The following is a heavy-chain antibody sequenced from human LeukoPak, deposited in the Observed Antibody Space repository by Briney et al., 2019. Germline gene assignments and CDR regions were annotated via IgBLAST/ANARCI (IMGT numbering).Heavy chain of an antibody. CDR3: AKDRLSTPTAPRFDP. V-gene: IGHV3-23*01. CDR1: GFTFSSYA. J-gene: IGHJ5*02. CDR2: ISGGGGST. Sequence: GGSLRLSCAASGFTFSSYAMSWVRQAPGKGLEWVSVISGGGGSTSYADSVKGRFTISRDNSKNTLYLQMNSLRAEDTALYYCAKDRLSTPTAPRFDPWGQGTQVTASS. D-gene: IGHD4-23*01.